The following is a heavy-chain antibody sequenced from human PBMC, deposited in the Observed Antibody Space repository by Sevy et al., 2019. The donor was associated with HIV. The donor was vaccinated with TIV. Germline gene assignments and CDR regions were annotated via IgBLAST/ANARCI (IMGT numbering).Heavy chain of an antibody. CDR3: AKDGYCSSTSCYHGMDV. D-gene: IGHD2-2*01. CDR2: ISWNSGSI. CDR1: GFTFDDYA. J-gene: IGHJ6*02. Sequence: SLKISCAASGFTFDDYAMHWVRQAPGKGLEWVSGISWNSGSIGYADSVKGRFTISRDNAKNSLYLQMNSLRAEDTALYYCAKDGYCSSTSCYHGMDVWGQGTTVTVSS. V-gene: IGHV3-9*01.